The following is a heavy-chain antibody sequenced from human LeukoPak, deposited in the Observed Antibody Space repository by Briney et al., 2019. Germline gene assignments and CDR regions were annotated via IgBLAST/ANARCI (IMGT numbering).Heavy chain of an antibody. J-gene: IGHJ4*02. CDR2: ISSSSSYI. D-gene: IGHD6-19*01. Sequence: KPGGSLRLSCAASGFTFSSYSMNWVRQAPGKGLEWVSSISSSSSYIYYADSVKGRFTISRDNAKNSLYLQMNSLRAEDTAVYYCARAASAVAGAFDYWGQGTLVTVSS. V-gene: IGHV3-21*01. CDR1: GFTFSSYS. CDR3: ARAASAVAGAFDY.